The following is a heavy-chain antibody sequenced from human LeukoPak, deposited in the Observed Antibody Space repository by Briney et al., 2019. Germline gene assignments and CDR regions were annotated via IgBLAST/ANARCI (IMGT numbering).Heavy chain of an antibody. J-gene: IGHJ4*02. CDR1: GFAFSGYA. CDR3: ARSLGSRGVISYYFDY. CDR2: ISSSSSTI. D-gene: IGHD3-10*01. V-gene: IGHV3-48*04. Sequence: GGSLRLSCAVSGFAFSGYAMSWVRQAPGKGLEWVSYISSSSSTIYYADSVKGRFTISRDNAKNSLYLQMNSLRAEDTAVYYCARSLGSRGVISYYFDYWGQGTLVTVSS.